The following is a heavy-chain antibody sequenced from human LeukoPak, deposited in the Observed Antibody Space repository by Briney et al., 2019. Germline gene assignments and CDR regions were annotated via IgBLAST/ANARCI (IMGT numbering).Heavy chain of an antibody. V-gene: IGHV3-15*01. D-gene: IGHD1-1*01. Sequence: PGGSLRLSCAASGFTFSNAWMSWVRQAPGKGLERVGRIKSKTGGGTTDYAAPVKGRFTISRDDSKNTLYLQMNSLKTEDTAVYYCTTENWNYYYGMDVWGQGTTVTVSS. CDR1: GFTFSNAW. J-gene: IGHJ6*02. CDR2: IKSKTGGGTT. CDR3: TTENWNYYYGMDV.